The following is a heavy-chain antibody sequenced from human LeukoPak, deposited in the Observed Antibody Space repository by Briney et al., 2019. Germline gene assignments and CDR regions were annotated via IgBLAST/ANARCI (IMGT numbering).Heavy chain of an antibody. CDR2: VSGSSGNT. Sequence: GGSLRLSCAASGFAFSTYGITWVRQAPGKGLEWVSGVSGSSGNTYYVDSVKGRFTISRDNSKNTVYLQMNSLRAEDSALYYCTKWNGYADYWGQGILVTVSS. CDR3: TKWNGYADY. CDR1: GFAFSTYG. D-gene: IGHD5-12*01. V-gene: IGHV3-23*01. J-gene: IGHJ4*02.